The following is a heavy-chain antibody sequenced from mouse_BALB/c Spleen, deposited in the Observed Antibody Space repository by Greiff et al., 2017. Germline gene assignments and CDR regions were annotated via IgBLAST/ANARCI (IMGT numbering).Heavy chain of an antibody. Sequence: EVKLMESGGGLVQPGGSRKLSCAASGFTFSSFGMHWVRQAPEKGLEWVAYISSGSSTIYYADTVKGRFTISRDNPKNTLFLQMASLRSEDTAMYYCARGCGSSYYFDVWGAGTTVTVAS. J-gene: IGHJ1*01. CDR1: GFTFSSFG. V-gene: IGHV5-17*02. CDR3: ARGCGSSYYFDV. D-gene: IGHD1-1*01. CDR2: ISSGSSTI.